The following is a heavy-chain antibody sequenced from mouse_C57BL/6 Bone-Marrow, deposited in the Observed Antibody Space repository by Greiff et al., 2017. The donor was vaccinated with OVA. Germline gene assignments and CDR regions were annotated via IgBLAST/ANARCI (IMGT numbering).Heavy chain of an antibody. Sequence: EVKLVESGAELVRPGASVKLSCTASGFNIKDYYMHWVKQRPEQGLEWIGRIDPEDGDTEYAPKFQGKATMTADTSSNTAYLQLSSRTSEDTAVYYYTYDGYYFWFAYWGQGTLVTVSA. J-gene: IGHJ3*01. CDR2: IDPEDGDT. CDR1: GFNIKDYY. CDR3: TYDGYYFWFAY. D-gene: IGHD2-3*01. V-gene: IGHV14-1*01.